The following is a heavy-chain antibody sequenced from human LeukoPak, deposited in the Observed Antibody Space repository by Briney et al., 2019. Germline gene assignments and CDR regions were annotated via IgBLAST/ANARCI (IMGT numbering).Heavy chain of an antibody. D-gene: IGHD3-22*01. Sequence: GASVKVSCEASGYTFTGYYMHWVRQAPGQGLEWMGWINPKSGDTNSAQKFQGRVTMTRDTSISTAYMELNRLTSDDTAVYYCARDVGFYYYDSRGYGPVDYWGQGTLVTVSS. CDR3: ARDVGFYYYDSRGYGPVDY. V-gene: IGHV1-2*02. CDR2: INPKSGDT. J-gene: IGHJ4*02. CDR1: GYTFTGYY.